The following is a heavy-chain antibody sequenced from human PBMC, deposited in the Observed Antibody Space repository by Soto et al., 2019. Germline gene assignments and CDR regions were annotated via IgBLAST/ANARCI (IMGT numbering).Heavy chain of an antibody. CDR2: IWYDGSNK. J-gene: IGHJ5*02. V-gene: IGHV3-33*01. CDR3: ARTLFGWGIWFDP. D-gene: IGHD3-10*02. CDR1: EESSCSWS. Sequence: PCRPLSVSCPAGEESSCSWSPHRDSKTTGKGLEWVAVIWYDGSNKYYADSVKGRFTISRDNSKNTLYLQMNSLRAEDTAVYYCARTLFGWGIWFDPWGQGTLVTVSS.